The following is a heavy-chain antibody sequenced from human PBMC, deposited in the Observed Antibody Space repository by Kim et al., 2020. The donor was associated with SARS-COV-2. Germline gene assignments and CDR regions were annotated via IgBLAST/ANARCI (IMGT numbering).Heavy chain of an antibody. J-gene: IGHJ5*02. V-gene: IGHV3-33*01. CDR3: AREGSSGWILVNWFDP. CDR1: GFTFSSYG. CDR2: IWYDGSNK. D-gene: IGHD2-2*03. Sequence: GGSLRLSCAASGFTFSSYGMHWVRQAPGKGLEWVAVIWYDGSNKYYADSVKGRFTISRDNSKNTLYLQMNSLRAEDTAVYYCAREGSSGWILVNWFDPWGQGTLVTVSS.